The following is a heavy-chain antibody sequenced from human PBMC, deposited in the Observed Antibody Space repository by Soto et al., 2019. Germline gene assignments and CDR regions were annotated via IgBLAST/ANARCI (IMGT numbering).Heavy chain of an antibody. V-gene: IGHV3-21*01. CDR3: ARERGYSSGWPYYFDY. D-gene: IGHD6-19*01. CDR1: GFTFSSYS. J-gene: IGHJ4*02. Sequence: EVQLVESGGGLVKPGGSLRLSCAASGFTFSSYSMNWVRQAPGKGLEWVSSISSSSSYIYYADLVKGRFTISRDNAKNSLYLQMNSLRAEDTAVYYCARERGYSSGWPYYFDYWGQGTLVTVSS. CDR2: ISSSSSYI.